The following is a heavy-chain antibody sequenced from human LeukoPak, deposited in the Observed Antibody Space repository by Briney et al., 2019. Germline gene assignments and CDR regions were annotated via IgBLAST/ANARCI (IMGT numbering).Heavy chain of an antibody. CDR2: IRYDGSNK. D-gene: IGHD3-10*02. J-gene: IGHJ4*02. CDR1: GFTFSSYG. Sequence: GGSLRLSCAASGFTFSSYGMHWVRQAPGRGLEWVPFIRYDGSNKYYADSVKGRFTISRDNSKNTLYLQMNSLRAEDTAVYYCAKGMLIYTPFDYWGQGTLVTVSS. V-gene: IGHV3-30*02. CDR3: AKGMLIYTPFDY.